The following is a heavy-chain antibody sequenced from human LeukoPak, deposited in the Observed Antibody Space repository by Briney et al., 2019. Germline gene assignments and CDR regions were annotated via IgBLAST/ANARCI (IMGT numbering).Heavy chain of an antibody. D-gene: IGHD3-22*01. CDR3: ASSSGDSSGYHKSYYFDY. CDR2: INHSGST. V-gene: IGHV4-34*01. J-gene: IGHJ4*02. CDR1: GGSFSGYY. Sequence: SETLSLTCAVYGGSFSGYYWSWIRQPPGKGLEWIGEINHSGSTNYNPSLKSRVTISVDTSKNQFSLKLRSVTDADTAVYYCASSSGDSSGYHKSYYFDYWGQGTLVTVSS.